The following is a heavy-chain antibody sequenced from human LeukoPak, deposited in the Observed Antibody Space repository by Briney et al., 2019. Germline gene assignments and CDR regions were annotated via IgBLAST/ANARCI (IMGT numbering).Heavy chain of an antibody. J-gene: IGHJ3*02. Sequence: ASVKVSCKASGYTFTGYYMHWVRQAPGQGLEWMGRINPNSGGTNYAQKFQGRVTMTRDTSISTAYMELSRLRSDDTAVYYCAGVEREYYDSSAVIAFDIWGQGTMVTVSS. D-gene: IGHD3-22*01. V-gene: IGHV1-2*06. CDR1: GYTFTGYY. CDR2: INPNSGGT. CDR3: AGVEREYYDSSAVIAFDI.